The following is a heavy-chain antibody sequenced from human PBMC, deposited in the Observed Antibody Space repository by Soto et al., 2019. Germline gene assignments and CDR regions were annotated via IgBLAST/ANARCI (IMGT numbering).Heavy chain of an antibody. CDR3: AGRSSNFRYYYYGMDV. CDR2: IYPGDSDT. J-gene: IGHJ6*02. Sequence: GESLNTSCKGSGSTFTYYWIGLVRALPGEGLEWMGIIYPGDSDTRYRPSFQGHVTITVDNYTSTDYLQWNTLPASDTAMYYWAGRSSNFRYYYYGMDVWGQGTTVTVSS. D-gene: IGHD6-13*01. CDR1: GSTFTYYW. V-gene: IGHV5-51*01.